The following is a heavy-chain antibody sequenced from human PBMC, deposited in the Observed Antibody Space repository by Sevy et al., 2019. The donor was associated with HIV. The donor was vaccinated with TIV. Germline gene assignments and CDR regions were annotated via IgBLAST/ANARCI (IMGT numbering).Heavy chain of an antibody. V-gene: IGHV3-21*01. Sequence: GGSLRLSCAASGFTFSSYSMNWVRQAPGKGLEWVSSISSSSSYIYYADSVKSRFTISRDNAKNSLYLQMNSLRAEDTAVYYCARDFGRYQLLLMGYYYYGMDVWGQGTTVTVSS. J-gene: IGHJ6*02. CDR3: ARDFGRYQLLLMGYYYYGMDV. D-gene: IGHD2-2*01. CDR2: ISSSSSYI. CDR1: GFTFSSYS.